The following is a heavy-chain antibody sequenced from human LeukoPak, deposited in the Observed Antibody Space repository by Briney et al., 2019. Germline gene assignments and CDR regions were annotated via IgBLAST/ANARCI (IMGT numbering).Heavy chain of an antibody. J-gene: IGHJ6*02. CDR2: IIPIFGIA. Sequence: ASVKVSCKASGGTFSSYAISWVRQAPGQGLEWMGRIIPIFGIANYAQKFQGRVTTTADKSTSTAYMELSSLRSEDTAVYYCARENSNYEYYYGMDVWGQGTTVTVSS. CDR1: GGTFSSYA. V-gene: IGHV1-69*04. D-gene: IGHD4-11*01. CDR3: ARENSNYEYYYGMDV.